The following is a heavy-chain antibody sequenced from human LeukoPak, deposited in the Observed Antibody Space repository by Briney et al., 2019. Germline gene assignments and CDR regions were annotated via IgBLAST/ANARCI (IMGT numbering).Heavy chain of an antibody. CDR3: ARTYYDILTGYNPYFDY. CDR1: GFTFSSYS. D-gene: IGHD3-9*01. CDR2: ISSSSSYI. Sequence: GGSLRLSCAASGFTFSSYSMNWVRQAPGKGLEWVSSISSSSSYIYSADSVKGRFTISRDNAKNFLYLQMNSLRAEDTAVYYCARTYYDILTGYNPYFDYWGQGILVTVSS. V-gene: IGHV3-21*01. J-gene: IGHJ4*02.